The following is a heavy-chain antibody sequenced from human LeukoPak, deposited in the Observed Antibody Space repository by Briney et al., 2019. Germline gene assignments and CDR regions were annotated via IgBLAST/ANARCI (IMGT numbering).Heavy chain of an antibody. CDR1: GYSISSGYY. CDR3: AASGYSYGLQKY. CDR2: IFHSGTT. Sequence: SETLSLTCAVSGYSISSGYYWGWIRQPPGKGLEWIGCIFHSGTTYYNPSLQSRVTISVDTSKNQFSLKLSSVTAADTAVYYCAASGYSYGLQKYWGQGTLVTVSS. V-gene: IGHV4-38-2*01. D-gene: IGHD5-18*01. J-gene: IGHJ4*02.